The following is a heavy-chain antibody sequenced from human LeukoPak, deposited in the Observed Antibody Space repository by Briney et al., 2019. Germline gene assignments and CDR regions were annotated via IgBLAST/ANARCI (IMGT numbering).Heavy chain of an antibody. Sequence: GGSLRLSCAASGFTFSSYAMHWVRQAPGKGLEWVAVISYDGSNKYYADSVKGGFTISRDNSKNTLYLQMNSLRAEDTAVYYCARHRKWLRLFDYWGQGTLVTVSS. J-gene: IGHJ4*02. CDR3: ARHRKWLRLFDY. D-gene: IGHD5-12*01. V-gene: IGHV3-30*03. CDR2: ISYDGSNK. CDR1: GFTFSSYA.